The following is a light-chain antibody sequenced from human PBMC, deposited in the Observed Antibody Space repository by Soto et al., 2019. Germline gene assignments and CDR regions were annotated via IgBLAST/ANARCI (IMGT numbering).Light chain of an antibody. CDR1: QSVSSY. J-gene: IGKJ4*01. V-gene: IGKV3-11*01. CDR2: DAS. CDR3: QQRSSWPLLWT. Sequence: EIVLTQSPATLSLSPGERATLSCRASQSVSSYLAWYQQKPGQAPRLLIYDASNRATGIPARFSGSGSGTDFPLNISGLEPEDFAVYYCQQRSSWPLLWTFGGGTKVEIK.